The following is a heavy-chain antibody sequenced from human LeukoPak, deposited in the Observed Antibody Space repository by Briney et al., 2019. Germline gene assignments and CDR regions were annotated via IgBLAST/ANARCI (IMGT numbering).Heavy chain of an antibody. J-gene: IGHJ3*02. CDR1: GGSISSYY. V-gene: IGHV4-59*01. D-gene: IGHD3-22*01. CDR2: IYYSGGT. Sequence: PSETLSLTCAVYGGSISSYYWSWIRQPPGKGLEWIGYIYYSGGTNYNPSLKSRVTISVDTSKNQFSLKLSSVTAADTAVYYCARDRKMKGRLSYYQDSSNFDPFDIWGQGTMVVVS. CDR3: ARDRKMKGRLSYYQDSSNFDPFDI.